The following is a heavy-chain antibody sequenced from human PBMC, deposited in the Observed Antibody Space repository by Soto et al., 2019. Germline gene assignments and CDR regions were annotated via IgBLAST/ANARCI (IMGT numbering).Heavy chain of an antibody. Sequence: PGGSLRLSCAASGFTFSDAWMNWVRQAPGKGLEWIGHVKAEVSGGTTDYAAPVKGRFTISRDDSKTTLYLQMNSLKSEDTAVYYCTADLWRSTKQAHDYWGQGTLVTVSS. V-gene: IGHV3-15*04. CDR1: GFTFSDAW. J-gene: IGHJ4*02. CDR3: TADLWRSTKQAHDY. CDR2: VKAEVSGGTT. D-gene: IGHD2-8*01.